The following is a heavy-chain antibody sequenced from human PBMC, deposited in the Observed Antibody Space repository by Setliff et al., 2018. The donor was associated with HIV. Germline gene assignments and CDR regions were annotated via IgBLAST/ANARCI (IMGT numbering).Heavy chain of an antibody. J-gene: IGHJ4*02. CDR3: ARNMPSGDPFDY. Sequence: GGSLRLSCAASGFTVSTYYMSWVRQAPGKGLEWVSTIYSGGSTYHADSMKGRFTLSRDTSKNTLFLQMNSLRPEDTAVYYCARNMPSGDPFDYWGQGTLVTVS. CDR2: IYSGGST. D-gene: IGHD7-27*01. CDR1: GFTVSTYY. V-gene: IGHV3-66*02.